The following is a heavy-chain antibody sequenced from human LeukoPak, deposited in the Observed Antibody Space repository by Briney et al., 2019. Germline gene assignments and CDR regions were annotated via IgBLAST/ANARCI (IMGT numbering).Heavy chain of an antibody. Sequence: SETLSLTCTVSGGSISSYYWSWIWQPPGKGLEWIGYIYYSGSTNYNPSLKSRVTISVDTSKNQFSLKLSSVTAADTAVYYCAREVEWLDYWGQGTLVTVSS. CDR3: AREVEWLDY. J-gene: IGHJ4*02. D-gene: IGHD3-3*01. CDR1: GGSISSYY. CDR2: IYYSGST. V-gene: IGHV4-59*01.